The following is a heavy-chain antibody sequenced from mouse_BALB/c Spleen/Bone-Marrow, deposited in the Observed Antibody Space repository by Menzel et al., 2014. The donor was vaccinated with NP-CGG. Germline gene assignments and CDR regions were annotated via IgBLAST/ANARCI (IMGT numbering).Heavy chain of an antibody. CDR3: ARDGGYGRDN. CDR2: SRSKPNDYTT. D-gene: IGHD1-1*02. CDR1: GSTFSDIY. J-gene: IGHJ2*01. V-gene: IGHV7-1*02. Sequence: DVMLVESGGGLAQPGGSLRLSCAPSGSTFSDIYMDWVRQPPGKRLEWIATSRSKPNDYTTEYSASVKGRFIVSRDTSQSILCLQMNALRPEETAIYYCARDGGYGRDNWGQGTTLTVSS.